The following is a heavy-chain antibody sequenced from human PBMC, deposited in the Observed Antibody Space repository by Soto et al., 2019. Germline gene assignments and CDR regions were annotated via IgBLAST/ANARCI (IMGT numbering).Heavy chain of an antibody. CDR1: GGSFSGYY. CDR2: INHSGST. J-gene: IGHJ4*02. D-gene: IGHD6-25*01. Sequence: SETLSLTCAVYGGSFSGYYWSWIRQPPGKGLEWIGEINHSGSTNYNPSLKSRVTISVDTSKSQFSLKLSSVTAADTAVYYCATGGYALPYYFDYWGQGTLVTVSS. CDR3: ATGGYALPYYFDY. V-gene: IGHV4-34*01.